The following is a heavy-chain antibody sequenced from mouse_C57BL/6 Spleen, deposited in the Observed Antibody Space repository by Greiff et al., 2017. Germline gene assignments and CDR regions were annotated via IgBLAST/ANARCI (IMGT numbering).Heavy chain of an antibody. CDR2: IDPSDSYT. D-gene: IGHD2-3*01. Sequence: QVQLQQPGAELVMPGASVKLSCKASGYTFTSYWMHWVKQRPGQGLEWIGEIDPSDSYTNYNQKFKGKSTLTVDKSSRTAYMQLSSLTSEDSAVYYCARNRDDGYSWGQGTTLTVSS. CDR3: ARNRDDGYS. CDR1: GYTFTSYW. V-gene: IGHV1-69*01. J-gene: IGHJ2*01.